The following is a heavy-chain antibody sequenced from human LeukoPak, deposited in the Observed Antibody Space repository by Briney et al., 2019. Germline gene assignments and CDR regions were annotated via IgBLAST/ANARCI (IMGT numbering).Heavy chain of an antibody. CDR2: MSYDGSSK. CDR3: GRDRLIGGLDP. J-gene: IGHJ5*02. V-gene: IGHV3-30-3*01. Sequence: GRSLRLSCAASGFTFSNYAMHWVRQAPGKGLEWVALMSYDGSSKYYADSVKGRFTISRDNSKNTLYLQMNSLRAEDTAVYYCGRDRLIGGLDPWGQGTLVTVSS. CDR1: GFTFSNYA. D-gene: IGHD3-3*01.